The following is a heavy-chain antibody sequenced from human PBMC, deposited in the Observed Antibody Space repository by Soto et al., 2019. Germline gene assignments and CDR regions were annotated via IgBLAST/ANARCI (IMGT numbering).Heavy chain of an antibody. D-gene: IGHD6-19*01. CDR3: ARHIAVAGTRGFDY. CDR1: GASINTNW. J-gene: IGHJ4*02. V-gene: IGHV4-4*02. Sequence: QVQLQESGPGLVKPSGTLSLTCAVSGASINTNWWSWVRQPPGKGLEWIGEVYHSGSTNYNPSLMGRVTILLDKSSNQLSLQLGSVTAADTAVYYCARHIAVAGTRGFDYWGQGTLVTVSS. CDR2: VYHSGST.